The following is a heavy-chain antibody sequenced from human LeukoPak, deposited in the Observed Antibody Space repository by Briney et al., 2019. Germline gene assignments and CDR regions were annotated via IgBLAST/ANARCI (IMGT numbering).Heavy chain of an antibody. CDR3: ATSMAQDVDAFHI. CDR2: ISGSGGST. CDR1: GFTFSSYA. Sequence: GGSLRLSCAASGFTFSSYAMSWVRQAPGKGLEWVSAISGSGGSTYYADSVKGRFTISRDNAKNSLYLQMNNLRAEDTAMFYCATSMAQDVDAFHIWGQGTMVTVSS. D-gene: IGHD2-8*01. J-gene: IGHJ3*02. V-gene: IGHV3-23*01.